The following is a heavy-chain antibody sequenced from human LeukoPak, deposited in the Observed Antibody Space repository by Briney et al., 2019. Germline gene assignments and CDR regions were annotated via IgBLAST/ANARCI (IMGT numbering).Heavy chain of an antibody. CDR2: ISWDGGST. V-gene: IGHV3-43D*03. D-gene: IGHD5-24*01. CDR3: AKADAEMATISGGFDI. J-gene: IGHJ3*02. CDR1: GFTFDDYA. Sequence: PGGSLRLSCAASGFTFDDYAMHWVRQAPGKGLEWVSLISWDGGSTYYADSVKGRFTISRDNSKNSLNLQMNSLRAEDTALYYCAKADAEMATISGGFDIWGQGTMVTVSS.